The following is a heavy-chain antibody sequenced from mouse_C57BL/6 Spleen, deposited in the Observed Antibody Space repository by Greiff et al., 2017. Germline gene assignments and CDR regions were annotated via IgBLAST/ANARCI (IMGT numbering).Heavy chain of an antibody. CDR1: GYTFTSYW. CDR2: IHPNSGST. Sequence: QVQLQQSGAELVKPGASVTLSCKASGYTFTSYWMHWVKQRPGQGLEWIGMIHPNSGSTNYNEKFKGKATLTVDKSSSTAYMQLSSLASEDSAVYYCARGRETGGFAYWGQGTLVTVSA. D-gene: IGHD4-1*01. J-gene: IGHJ3*01. V-gene: IGHV1-64*01. CDR3: ARGRETGGFAY.